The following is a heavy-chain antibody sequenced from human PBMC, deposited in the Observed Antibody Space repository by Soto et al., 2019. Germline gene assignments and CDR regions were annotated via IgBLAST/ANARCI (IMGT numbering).Heavy chain of an antibody. Sequence: QVQLQESGPGLVKPSQTLSLTCTVSGGSISSGGYYWYWIRQHPGKGLEWIGYIYYSGTTYYNPSLKSRVTISVATPKNQFSLKQRSVTAADTAVYYCAASCVACGGFNYYGMDVWGQGTTVTVSS. CDR1: GGSISSGGYY. J-gene: IGHJ6*02. CDR3: AASCVACGGFNYYGMDV. V-gene: IGHV4-31*03. D-gene: IGHD2-21*01. CDR2: IYYSGTT.